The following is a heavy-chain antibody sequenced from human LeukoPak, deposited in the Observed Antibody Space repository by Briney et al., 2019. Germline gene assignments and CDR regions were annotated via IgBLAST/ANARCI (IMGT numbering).Heavy chain of an antibody. V-gene: IGHV4-59*01. CDR1: GGSISSYY. D-gene: IGHD5-12*01. CDR3: ARLSGFHWFDP. CDR2: IYYSGST. J-gene: IGHJ5*02. Sequence: SETLSLICTVSGGSISSYYWSWIRQPPGKGLEWIGYIYYSGSTNYNPSLKSRVTISSVTAADTAVYYCARLSGFHWFDPWGQGTLVTVSS.